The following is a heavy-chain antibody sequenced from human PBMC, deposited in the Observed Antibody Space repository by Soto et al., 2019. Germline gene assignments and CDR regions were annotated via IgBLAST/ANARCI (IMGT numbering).Heavy chain of an antibody. CDR1: GFTFSSYS. CDR3: AREMIGSGSYDY. CDR2: ISGNSNYM. D-gene: IGHD3-10*01. Sequence: KPGGSLRLSCAASGFTFSSYSMNWVRQAPGKGLEWVSSISGNSNYMYYADSVKGRFTISRDNAKNSLYLQMNSLRAEDTAVYYCAREMIGSGSYDYWGQGILVTVS. V-gene: IGHV3-21*06. J-gene: IGHJ4*02.